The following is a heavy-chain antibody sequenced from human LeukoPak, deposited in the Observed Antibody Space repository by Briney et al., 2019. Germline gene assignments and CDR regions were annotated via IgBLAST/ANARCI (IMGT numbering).Heavy chain of an antibody. V-gene: IGHV1-8*01. CDR2: MNPNSGNT. D-gene: IGHD3-22*01. Sequence: ASVKVSCKASGYTFTSYDISWVRQATGQGLEWMGWMNPNSGNTGYAQKFQGRVTMTRNTSISTAYMELSSLRSEDTAVYYCARAPVVGSGYYYDYWGQGTLVTVSS. CDR1: GYTFTSYD. CDR3: ARAPVVGSGYYYDY. J-gene: IGHJ4*02.